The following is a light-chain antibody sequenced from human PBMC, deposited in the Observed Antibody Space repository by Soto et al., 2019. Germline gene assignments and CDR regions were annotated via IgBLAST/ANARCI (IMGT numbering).Light chain of an antibody. Sequence: ILLPHSPSTLSESEGARVTRTFRASQCISSWLAWYQQKPGKAPKLLIYAASSLQSGVPSRFSGSGSGTEFTLTISSLQPDDFATYYCQQYNSYWTFGQGTKVDIK. V-gene: IGKV1-5*01. J-gene: IGKJ1*01. CDR3: QQYNSYWT. CDR1: QCISSW. CDR2: AAS.